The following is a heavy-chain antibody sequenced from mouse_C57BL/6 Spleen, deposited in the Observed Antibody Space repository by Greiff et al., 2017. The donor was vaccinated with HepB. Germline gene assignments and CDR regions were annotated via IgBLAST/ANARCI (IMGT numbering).Heavy chain of an antibody. CDR2: INYDGSST. D-gene: IGHD1-1*01. CDR3: ARDQAGSRGFDY. J-gene: IGHJ2*01. CDR1: GFTFSDYY. V-gene: IGHV5-16*01. Sequence: EVKLVESEGGLVQPGSSMKLSCTASGFTFSDYYMAWVRQVPEKGLEWVANINYDGSSTYYLDSLKSRFIISRDNAKNILYLQMSSLKSEDTATYYCARDQAGSRGFDYWGQGTTLTVSS.